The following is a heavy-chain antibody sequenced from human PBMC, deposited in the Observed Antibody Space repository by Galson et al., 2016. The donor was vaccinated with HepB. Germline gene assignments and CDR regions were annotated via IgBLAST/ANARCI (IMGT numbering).Heavy chain of an antibody. CDR2: ISYSGNT. CDR3: ARTFVDIYGRRYFDY. J-gene: IGHJ4*02. V-gene: IGHV4-39*01. D-gene: IGHD5-18*01. CDR1: SDSFSGSSYY. Sequence: ETLSLTCTVSSDSFSGSSYYWAWIRQPPGKGLEWIGSISYSGNTYYNPSLKSRVTISVHTSRNQFSLKLISVTAADTAVFYCARTFVDIYGRRYFDYWGQGTLVSVS.